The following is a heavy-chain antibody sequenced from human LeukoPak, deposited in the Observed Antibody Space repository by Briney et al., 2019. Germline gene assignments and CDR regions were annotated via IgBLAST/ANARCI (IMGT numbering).Heavy chain of an antibody. V-gene: IGHV4-39*07. CDR3: ARGGWNKFDY. J-gene: IGHJ4*02. CDR2: IFYSGST. D-gene: IGHD3-22*01. Sequence: SETLSLTCTVSGGSISTSNYYWGWIRQPPGKGLEWIGNIFYSGSTYYSPSLKSRVTISLDTSRNQFSLKLSSVTAADTAVYYCARGGWNKFDYWGQGTLVTVSS. CDR1: GGSISTSNYY.